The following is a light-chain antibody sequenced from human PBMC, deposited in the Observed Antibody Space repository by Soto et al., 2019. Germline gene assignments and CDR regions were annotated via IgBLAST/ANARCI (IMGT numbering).Light chain of an antibody. V-gene: IGKV3-11*01. CDR1: QSVSSY. J-gene: IGKJ5*01. CDR3: QQRSNWPPIT. Sequence: IVLTQSAGTLSMYPGERATLSLGASQSVSSYLAWYQQKPGQAPRLLIYDASNRATGIPARFSGSGSETDFTLTISSLEPEDFAVYYCQQRSNWPPITFGQRRLLEVK. CDR2: DAS.